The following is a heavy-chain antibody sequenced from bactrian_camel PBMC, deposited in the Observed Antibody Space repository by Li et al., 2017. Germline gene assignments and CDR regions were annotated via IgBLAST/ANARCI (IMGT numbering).Heavy chain of an antibody. Sequence: HVQLVESGGGSVQAGGSLRLSCVVSGFTYSRYCMAWFRQAPGKEREAVADIASDGLTNYTAPVKGRFTISREKDTLYLQMNSLKPEDAAMYYCAYDTQFCGGANCANERFGGDCTNWGQGTQVTVS. CDR1: GFTYSRYC. V-gene: IGHV3S55*01. CDR3: AYDTQFCGGANCANERFGGDCTN. CDR2: IASDGLT. J-gene: IGHJ4*01. D-gene: IGHD8*01.